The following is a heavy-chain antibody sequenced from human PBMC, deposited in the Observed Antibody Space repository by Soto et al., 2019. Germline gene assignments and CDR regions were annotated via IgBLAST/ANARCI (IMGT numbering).Heavy chain of an antibody. CDR1: GYNFTGYY. Sequence: ASVKVSCKASGYNFTGYYMHWVRQAPGQGLEWMGWINPNSGGTNYAQKFQGWVTMTRDTSISTAYMELSRLRSDDTAVYYCARNPGGARDAFDIWGQGTMVTVSS. V-gene: IGHV1-2*04. J-gene: IGHJ3*02. D-gene: IGHD1-26*01. CDR3: ARNPGGARDAFDI. CDR2: INPNSGGT.